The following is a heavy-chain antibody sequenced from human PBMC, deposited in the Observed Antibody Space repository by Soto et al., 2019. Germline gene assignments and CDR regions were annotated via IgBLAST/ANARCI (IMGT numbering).Heavy chain of an antibody. Sequence: ASVKVSCKASGYTFTGYYMHWVRQAPGQGLEWMGWINPNSGGTNYAQKFQGWVTMTRDTTISTAYMELSRLRSDDTAGYYCARSADLYDSSGYKYNWFDPWGQGTLVTVSS. J-gene: IGHJ5*01. CDR3: ARSADLYDSSGYKYNWFDP. CDR2: INPNSGGT. CDR1: GYTFTGYY. D-gene: IGHD3-22*01. V-gene: IGHV1-2*04.